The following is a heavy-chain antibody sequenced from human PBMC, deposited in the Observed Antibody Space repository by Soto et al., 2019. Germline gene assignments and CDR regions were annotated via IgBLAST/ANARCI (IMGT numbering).Heavy chain of an antibody. J-gene: IGHJ4*02. Sequence: PSETLSLTCTVSGGCISTGGYYWNWIRQHPGKGLEWIGYFYYSGSTYYNPSLKSRVTISVNTSKNQFSLKLSSVTAADTAVYYCASRPIEYSYGPGPLDYWGQGTLVNVSS. CDR1: GGCISTGGYY. V-gene: IGHV4-31*03. CDR3: ASRPIEYSYGPGPLDY. D-gene: IGHD5-18*01. CDR2: FYYSGST.